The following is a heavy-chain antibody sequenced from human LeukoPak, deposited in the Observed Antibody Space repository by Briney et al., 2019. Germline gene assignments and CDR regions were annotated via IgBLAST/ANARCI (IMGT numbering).Heavy chain of an antibody. CDR1: GFTFSSYA. D-gene: IGHD1-26*01. CDR2: ISYDGSNK. Sequence: PGGSLRLSCAASGFTFSSYAMHWVRQAPGKGLEWVAVISYDGSNKYYADSVKGRFTISRDNSKNTLYLQMNSLRAEDTAVYYCARDTGSPDAFDIWGKGTMSPSLQ. J-gene: IGHJ3*02. CDR3: ARDTGSPDAFDI. V-gene: IGHV3-30-3*01.